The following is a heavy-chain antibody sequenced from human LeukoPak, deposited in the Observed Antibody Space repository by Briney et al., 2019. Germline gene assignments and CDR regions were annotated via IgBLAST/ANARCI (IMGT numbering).Heavy chain of an antibody. V-gene: IGHV1-18*01. CDR2: ISAYNGNT. D-gene: IGHD2-21*01. Sequence: ASVKVSCKASGYTFTSYGLSWARQAPGQGLEWMGWISAYNGNTNYAQKLQGRVTMTTDTSTSTAYMELRSLRSDDTAVYFCARSPPLVVIAMFGYFDYWGQGTLVTVSS. J-gene: IGHJ4*02. CDR3: ARSPPLVVIAMFGYFDY. CDR1: GYTFTSYG.